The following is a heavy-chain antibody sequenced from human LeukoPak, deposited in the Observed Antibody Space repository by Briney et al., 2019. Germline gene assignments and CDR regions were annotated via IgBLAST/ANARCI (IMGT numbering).Heavy chain of an antibody. CDR2: IYSGGST. Sequence: GGSLRLSCAASGFTDSSNYMSWVRQAPGKGLEWVSFIYSGGSTYYADSVKGRFTISRDNSKNTLYLQMNSLRAEDTAVYYCARGDTAMAHGWGQGTLVTVSS. D-gene: IGHD5-18*01. J-gene: IGHJ4*02. CDR1: GFTDSSNY. V-gene: IGHV3-66*01. CDR3: ARGDTAMAHG.